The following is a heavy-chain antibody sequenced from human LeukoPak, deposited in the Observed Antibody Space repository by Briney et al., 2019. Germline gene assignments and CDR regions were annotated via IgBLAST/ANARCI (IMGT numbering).Heavy chain of an antibody. J-gene: IGHJ4*02. V-gene: IGHV3-23*01. CDR3: AKTPSGTLSAPTGYFDY. CDR1: GFTFSSYA. Sequence: GRSLGLSCAASGFTFSSYAMSWVRQAPGKGLEWVSAISGSGGSTYYADSVKGRFTISRDNSKNTLYLQMNSLRAEDTAVYYCAKTPSGTLSAPTGYFDYWGQGTLVTVSS. D-gene: IGHD1-14*01. CDR2: ISGSGGST.